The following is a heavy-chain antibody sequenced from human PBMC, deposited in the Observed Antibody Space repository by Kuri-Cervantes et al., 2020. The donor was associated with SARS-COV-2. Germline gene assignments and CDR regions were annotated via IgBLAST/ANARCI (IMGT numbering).Heavy chain of an antibody. V-gene: IGHV3-64*01. Sequence: GESLKISCAASGFTFSSYAMHWVRQAPGKGLEYVSAISSNGGSTYYANSVKGRFTISRDNSKNTLYLQMGSLRAEDMAVYYCARVGCGSTSCYTGDYYYGMDVWGQGTTVTVSS. J-gene: IGHJ6*02. D-gene: IGHD2-2*02. CDR3: ARVGCGSTSCYTGDYYYGMDV. CDR2: ISSNGGST. CDR1: GFTFSSYA.